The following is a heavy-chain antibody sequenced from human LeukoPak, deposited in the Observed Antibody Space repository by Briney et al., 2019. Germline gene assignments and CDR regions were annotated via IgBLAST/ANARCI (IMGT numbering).Heavy chain of an antibody. CDR3: ATSENYFDY. J-gene: IGHJ4*02. Sequence: SVKVSCKASGGTFSSYAISWVRQAPGQGLEWMGGIIPILGTANYAQKFQGRVTITADKSTSTAYMELSSLRSENTAVYHCATSENYFDYWGQGTLVTVSS. CDR1: GGTFSSYA. D-gene: IGHD5-24*01. V-gene: IGHV1-69*06. CDR2: IIPILGTA.